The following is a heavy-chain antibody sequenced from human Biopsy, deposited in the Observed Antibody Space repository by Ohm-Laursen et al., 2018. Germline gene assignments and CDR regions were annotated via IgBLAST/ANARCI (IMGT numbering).Heavy chain of an antibody. V-gene: IGHV3-9*01. CDR1: GFIFSDYG. Sequence: SLRLSCAASGFIFSDYGMHWVRQAPGKGLEWVSGISGSSNNIIYADSVRGRFTISRDNAKSSLYLEMNSLRAEDTAVYYCVSFLKDLNMAVWGQGTTVTVSS. CDR2: ISGSSNNI. D-gene: IGHD2-15*01. CDR3: VSFLKDLNMAV. J-gene: IGHJ6*02.